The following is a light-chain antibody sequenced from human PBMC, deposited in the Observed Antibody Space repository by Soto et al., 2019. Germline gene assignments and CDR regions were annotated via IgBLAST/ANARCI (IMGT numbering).Light chain of an antibody. V-gene: IGLV2-14*01. CDR2: EVS. Sequence: QSVLTQPASVSGSPGQSITISCSGTSSDVGAYNYVSWYQQHPGKAPKLMIYEVSNRPSGVSNRFSGSKSSNTASLTISGLQAEDEADYYCSSYTSSSTLFGGGTKLTVL. CDR1: SSDVGAYNY. J-gene: IGLJ2*01. CDR3: SSYTSSSTL.